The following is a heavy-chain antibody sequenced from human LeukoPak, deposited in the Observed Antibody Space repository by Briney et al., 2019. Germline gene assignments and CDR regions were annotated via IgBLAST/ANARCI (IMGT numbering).Heavy chain of an antibody. D-gene: IGHD3-22*01. CDR2: INAGNGNT. J-gene: IGHJ4*02. CDR1: GYTFTSYA. CDR3: ARGHYDSSGYYYQLPFDY. Sequence: ASVKVSCKASGYTFTSYAMHWVHQAPGQRLEWMGWINAGNGNTKYSQKFQGRVTITRDTSASTAYMELSSLRSEDTAVYYCARGHYDSSGYYYQLPFDYWGQGTLVTVSS. V-gene: IGHV1-3*01.